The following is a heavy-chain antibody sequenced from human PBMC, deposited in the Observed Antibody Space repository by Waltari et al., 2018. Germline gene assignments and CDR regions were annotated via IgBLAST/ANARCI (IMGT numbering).Heavy chain of an antibody. CDR3: AKEPRQSYCSSTSCYWG. Sequence: EVQLLESGGGLVQPGGSLRLSCAASGFTFRSYAMSWVRQAPGKGLEWVSAISVSGGSTYYADSVKGGFTISTDNSKNTLYLQMNSLRAEDTAVYYCAKEPRQSYCSSTSCYWGRGQGTLVTVSS. CDR2: ISVSGGST. D-gene: IGHD2-2*01. J-gene: IGHJ4*02. CDR1: GFTFRSYA. V-gene: IGHV3-23*01.